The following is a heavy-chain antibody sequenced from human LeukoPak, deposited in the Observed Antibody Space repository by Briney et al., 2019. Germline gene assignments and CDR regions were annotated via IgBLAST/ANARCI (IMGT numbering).Heavy chain of an antibody. V-gene: IGHV4-61*01. CDR2: IYYSGST. Sequence: SETLSLTCTVSGGSVSSGSYYWSWIRQPPGKGLEWIGYIYYSGSTNYNPSLKSRVTISVDTSKNQFSLKLSSVTAADTAVYYCATMMYYYGSGSFDYWGQGTLVTVSS. J-gene: IGHJ4*02. CDR1: GGSVSSGSYY. CDR3: ATMMYYYGSGSFDY. D-gene: IGHD3-10*01.